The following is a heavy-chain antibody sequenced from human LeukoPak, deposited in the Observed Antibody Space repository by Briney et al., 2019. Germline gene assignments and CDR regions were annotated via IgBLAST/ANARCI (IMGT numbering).Heavy chain of an antibody. CDR3: ARELTYGFNWFDP. J-gene: IGHJ5*02. Sequence: GASVKVSCKASGYTFTGYYMHWVRQAPGQGLEWMGWINPNSGGTNYAQKFQGRVTMTRDTSISTAYMELSRLRSDDTAVYYCARELTYGFNWFDPWGQGTLVTVSS. CDR2: INPNSGGT. CDR1: GYTFTGYY. V-gene: IGHV1-2*02. D-gene: IGHD2-21*02.